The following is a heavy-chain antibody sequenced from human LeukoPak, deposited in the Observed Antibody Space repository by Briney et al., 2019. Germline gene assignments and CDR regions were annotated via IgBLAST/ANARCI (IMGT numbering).Heavy chain of an antibody. V-gene: IGHV3-23*01. CDR3: AKGDDWFPHSSFGY. J-gene: IGHJ4*02. D-gene: IGHD3-9*01. Sequence: GGSLRLSCAASGFTFSSYAMSWVRQAPGKGLELVSAISGSGGSTYYADSVKGRFTISRDNSKNTLYLQMNSLRAEDTAVYYCAKGDDWFPHSSFGYWGQGTLVTVSS. CDR2: ISGSGGST. CDR1: GFTFSSYA.